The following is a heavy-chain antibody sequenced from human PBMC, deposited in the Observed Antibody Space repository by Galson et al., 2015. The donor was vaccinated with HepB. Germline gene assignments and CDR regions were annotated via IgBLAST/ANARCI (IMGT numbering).Heavy chain of an antibody. J-gene: IGHJ4*02. CDR1: GYTFTSYY. Sequence: SVKVSCKASGYTFTSYYMHWVRQAPGQGLEWMGIINPSGGSTSYAQKFQGRVTMTRDTSTSTVYMELSSLRSEDTAVYYCARTQHGVRGGTRAPIDYWGQGTLVTVSS. D-gene: IGHD3-10*01. CDR2: INPSGGST. V-gene: IGHV1-46*03. CDR3: ARTQHGVRGGTRAPIDY.